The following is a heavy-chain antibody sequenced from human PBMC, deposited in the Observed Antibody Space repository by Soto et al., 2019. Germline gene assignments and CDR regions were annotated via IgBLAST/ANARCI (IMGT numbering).Heavy chain of an antibody. CDR2: IRSKAYGGTT. CDR1: GFTFGDYA. CDR3: TREGYDSSGYYSD. V-gene: IGHV3-49*03. J-gene: IGHJ4*02. Sequence: GSLRLSCTASGFTFGDYAMSWFRQAPGKGLEWVGFIRSKAYGGTTEYAASVKGRFTISRDDSKSIAYLQMNSLKTEDTAVYYCTREGYDSSGYYSDWGQGTLVTVSS. D-gene: IGHD3-22*01.